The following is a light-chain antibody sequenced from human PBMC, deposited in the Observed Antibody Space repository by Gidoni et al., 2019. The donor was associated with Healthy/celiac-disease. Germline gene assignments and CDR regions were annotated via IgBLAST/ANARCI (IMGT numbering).Light chain of an antibody. CDR2: AAS. V-gene: IGKV1-39*01. CDR3: QPSYCTPFT. Sequence: DIQMTQSPSSLSASVGDRVTITCRASQSMSSYLNWYQQKPGNAHQLLISAASSLQSGVPSWFSGSGSGIDFTLIISRLQPEVFASYYCQPSYCTPFTFGPGTKVDIK. J-gene: IGKJ3*01. CDR1: QSMSSY.